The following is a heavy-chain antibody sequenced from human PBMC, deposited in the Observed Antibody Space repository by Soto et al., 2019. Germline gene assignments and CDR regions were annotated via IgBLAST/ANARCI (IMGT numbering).Heavy chain of an antibody. D-gene: IGHD3-10*01. CDR2: IKSDGSST. Sequence: EVQLVESGGGLVQPGGSLRLSCAASGFTSSNYWMHWVRQAPGKGLVWVSRIKSDGSSTSYADSVKGRFTISRDNAKNTLELQMHGLRAEDTAVYYCARSVRSGSFPYYYYAMDVWGQGTTVTVSS. J-gene: IGHJ6*02. CDR3: ARSVRSGSFPYYYYAMDV. V-gene: IGHV3-74*01. CDR1: GFTSSNYW.